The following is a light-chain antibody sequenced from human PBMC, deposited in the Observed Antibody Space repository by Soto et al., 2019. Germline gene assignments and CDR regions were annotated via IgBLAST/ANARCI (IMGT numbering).Light chain of an antibody. CDR3: EQYYTYPLA. Sequence: AIRMTQSPSSFSASTGDKVTISCRASQPISSYLAWYQQKPGEAPRLLIYAASTLQSGVPSRFSGSGSGTDFTLTISCLQSEDLAIDYCEQYYTYPLAFGQGTKVEI. J-gene: IGKJ1*01. CDR1: QPISSY. V-gene: IGKV1-8*01. CDR2: AAS.